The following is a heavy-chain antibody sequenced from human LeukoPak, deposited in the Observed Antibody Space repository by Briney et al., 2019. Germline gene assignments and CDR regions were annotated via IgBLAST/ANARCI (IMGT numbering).Heavy chain of an antibody. V-gene: IGHV3-30-3*01. D-gene: IGHD1-14*01. CDR2: ISYDGANK. CDR3: ASPPGGMGV. Sequence: GGSLRLSCAASGFAFSSYTMHWVRQAPGKGLEWVAVISYDGANKFYADSVKGRFTISRDDSKNTLYLHMNSLRPEDTAVYYCASPPGGMGVWGQGTLVTVSS. J-gene: IGHJ4*02. CDR1: GFAFSSYT.